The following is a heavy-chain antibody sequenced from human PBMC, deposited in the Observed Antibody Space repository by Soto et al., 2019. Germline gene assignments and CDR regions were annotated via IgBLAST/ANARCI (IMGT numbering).Heavy chain of an antibody. CDR2: IDWDDDK. Sequence: ESGPTLVNPTQTLTLTCTFSGFSLSSKGMRVCWIRQPPGKALEWLARIDWDDDKFYSPSLRTRLTISKDTSKNQVVLTMTNVDPKDTATYYCARSPGGFTVATYFFDYWGQGTLVTVSS. J-gene: IGHJ4*02. CDR1: GFSLSSKGMR. V-gene: IGHV2-70*04. D-gene: IGHD4-17*01. CDR3: ARSPGGFTVATYFFDY.